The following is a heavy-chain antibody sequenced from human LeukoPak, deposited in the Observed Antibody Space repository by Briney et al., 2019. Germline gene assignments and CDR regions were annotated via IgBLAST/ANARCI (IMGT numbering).Heavy chain of an antibody. D-gene: IGHD6-13*01. CDR1: GFTFSSYG. CDR3: AKTGGGSWNYFDY. J-gene: IGHJ4*02. Sequence: HSGGSLRLSCVASGFTFSSYGMTWVRQAPGKGLEWVSGISGSGGGTYYADSVKGRFTISRDNSKNTLYLQMNSLRAEDTAVYYCAKTGGGSWNYFDYWGQGTLVTVSS. CDR2: ISGSGGGT. V-gene: IGHV3-23*01.